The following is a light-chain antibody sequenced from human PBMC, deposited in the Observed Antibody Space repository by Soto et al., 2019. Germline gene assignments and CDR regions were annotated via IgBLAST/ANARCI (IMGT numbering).Light chain of an antibody. CDR2: WAS. J-gene: IGKJ1*01. Sequence: DIVMTQSPDSLAVSLGERATINCKSSQSVLCTSNNKNYLAWYRQKPGQPPNLLIYWASTRGSGVPDRFSGSGSGTDFTLTISSLQAEDVAVYYCQQYYTTPPTFGQGTKVEIK. V-gene: IGKV4-1*01. CDR1: QSVLCTSNNKNY. CDR3: QQYYTTPPT.